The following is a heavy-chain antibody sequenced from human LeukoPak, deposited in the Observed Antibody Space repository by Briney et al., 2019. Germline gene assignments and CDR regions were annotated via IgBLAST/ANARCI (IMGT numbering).Heavy chain of an antibody. Sequence: PSETLSLTCTVSGGSISSYYWSWIRQPPGKGLEWIGYIYYSGGPNYNPSLNSRVTISLDTSRNQFSLKLSSVTAADTAVYYCARDGAVDILTGYGAFDMWGQGTMVTVSS. CDR2: IYYSGGP. J-gene: IGHJ3*02. D-gene: IGHD3-9*01. CDR3: ARDGAVDILTGYGAFDM. V-gene: IGHV4-59*01. CDR1: GGSISSYY.